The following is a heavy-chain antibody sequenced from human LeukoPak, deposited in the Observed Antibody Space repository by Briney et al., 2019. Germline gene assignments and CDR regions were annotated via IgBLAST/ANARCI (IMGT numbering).Heavy chain of an antibody. CDR3: ARDPPAMVCSWENWFDP. CDR1: GYTFTSYG. D-gene: IGHD5-18*01. J-gene: IGHJ5*02. Sequence: ASVKVSCKASGYTFTSYGISWVRQAPGQGLEWMGWISAYNGNTNYAQKLQGRVTMTTDTSTSTAYMELRSLRSDDTAVYYCARDPPAMVCSWENWFDPWGQGTLVTVSS. V-gene: IGHV1-18*01. CDR2: ISAYNGNT.